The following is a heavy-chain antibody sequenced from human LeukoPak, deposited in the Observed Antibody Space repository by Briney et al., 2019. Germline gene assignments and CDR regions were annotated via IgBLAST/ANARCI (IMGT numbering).Heavy chain of an antibody. J-gene: IGHJ6*02. CDR2: IGTIISTT. V-gene: IGHV3-48*03. Sequence: GGSLRLSCAASGFTFRTYEMNWVRQAPGKGLEWVSYIGTIISTTYYADSVKGRFTVSRDGAKSSLYLQMNSLRAEDTAVYYCARAYYYGSGSYFPYYYYGMDVWGQGTTVTVSS. CDR1: GFTFRTYE. D-gene: IGHD3-10*01. CDR3: ARAYYYGSGSYFPYYYYGMDV.